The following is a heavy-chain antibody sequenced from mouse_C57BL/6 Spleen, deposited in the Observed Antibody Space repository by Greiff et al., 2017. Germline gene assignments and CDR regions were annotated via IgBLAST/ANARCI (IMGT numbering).Heavy chain of an antibody. V-gene: IGHV1-50*01. D-gene: IGHD1-2*01. CDR2: IDPSDSYT. CDR3: ASLNGYAMDY. Sequence: VQLQQPGAELVKPGASVKLSCKASGYTFTSYWMQWVKQRPGQGLEWIGEIDPSDSYTNYNQKFKGKATLTVDTSSSTAYMQLSSLTSEDSAVYYCASLNGYAMDYWGQGTSVTVSS. CDR1: GYTFTSYW. J-gene: IGHJ4*01.